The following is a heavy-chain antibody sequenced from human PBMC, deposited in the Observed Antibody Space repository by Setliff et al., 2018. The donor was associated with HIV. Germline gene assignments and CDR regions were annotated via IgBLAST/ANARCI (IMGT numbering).Heavy chain of an antibody. J-gene: IGHJ6*03. CDR3: ARDSYTPFLILFYMDF. CDR2: IRSKTYGGTT. D-gene: IGHD2-21*01. V-gene: IGHV3-49*03. CDR1: GFTFGDYA. Sequence: LRLSCTASGFTFGDYAMSWFRQAPGKGLEWISFIRSKTYGGTTEYAASVKGRFTISRDDSKSIAYLQMNSLKTEDTAVYYCARDSYTPFLILFYMDFWGEGTTVTVSS.